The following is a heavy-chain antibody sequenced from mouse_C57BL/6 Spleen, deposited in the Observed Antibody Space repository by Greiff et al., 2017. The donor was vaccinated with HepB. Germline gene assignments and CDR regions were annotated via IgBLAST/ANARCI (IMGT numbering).Heavy chain of an antibody. J-gene: IGHJ1*03. Sequence: VQLKESGPGLVKPSQSLSLTCSVTGYSITSGYYWNWIRQFPGNKLEWMGYISYDGSNNYNPSLKNRISITRDTSKNQFFLKLNSVTTEDTATYYCARGGDGYDWYFDVWGTGTTVTVSS. CDR1: GYSITSGYY. CDR3: ARGGDGYDWYFDV. CDR2: ISYDGSN. D-gene: IGHD2-2*01. V-gene: IGHV3-6*01.